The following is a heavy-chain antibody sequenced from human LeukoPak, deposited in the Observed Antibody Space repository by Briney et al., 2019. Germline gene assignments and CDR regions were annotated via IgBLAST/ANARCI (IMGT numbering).Heavy chain of an antibody. CDR1: GASISSGSYY. CDR3: ARERNYYDSSGHLFWYFDL. Sequence: PSETLSLTCTVSGASISSGSYYWSWIRQPAGKGLEWIGHIYTSGSTNYNPSLKSRVTISLDTSKNQFSLKLNSLTAADTAVYYCARERNYYDSSGHLFWYFDLWGRGTLVTVSS. D-gene: IGHD3-22*01. J-gene: IGHJ2*01. V-gene: IGHV4-61*09. CDR2: IYTSGST.